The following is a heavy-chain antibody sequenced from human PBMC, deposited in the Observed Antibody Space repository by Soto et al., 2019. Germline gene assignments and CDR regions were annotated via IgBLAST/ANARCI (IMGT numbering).Heavy chain of an antibody. CDR1: GYSFTSYW. CDR2: IYPGDSDT. V-gene: IGHV5-51*01. J-gene: IGHJ3*02. Sequence: PGESLKISCKGSGYSFTSYWIGWVRQMPGKGLEWMGIIYPGDSDTRYSPSFQGQVTISADKSISTAYLQWSSLKASDTAMYYRARPEVAATPVEAFDIWGQGTMVTVSS. D-gene: IGHD2-15*01. CDR3: ARPEVAATPVEAFDI.